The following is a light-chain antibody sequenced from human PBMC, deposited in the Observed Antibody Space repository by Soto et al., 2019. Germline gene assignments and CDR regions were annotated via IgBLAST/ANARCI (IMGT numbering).Light chain of an antibody. J-gene: IGKJ4*01. CDR3: QQSRDWPLT. CDR1: QSVSSN. V-gene: IGKV3-11*01. Sequence: EIVLTQSPATLSLSPGERATLSCRASQSVSSNLAWYQQKPGQAPRLLIHDASNRATGIPVRFSGSGSGTDFTLTISSLEPEDFAVYYCQQSRDWPLTFGGGTKVEIK. CDR2: DAS.